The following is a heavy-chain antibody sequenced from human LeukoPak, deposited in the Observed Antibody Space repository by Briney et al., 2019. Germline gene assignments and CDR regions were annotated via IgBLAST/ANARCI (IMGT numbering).Heavy chain of an antibody. Sequence: SVKVSCKASGGTFSSYTISWVRQAPGQGLEWMGRIIPILGIANYAQKFQGRVTITADKSTSTAYMELSSLRSEDTAVYYCARVSTYYYYYMDVWGKGTAVTVSS. D-gene: IGHD1-1*01. CDR1: GGTFSSYT. CDR3: ARVSTYYYYYMDV. V-gene: IGHV1-69*02. J-gene: IGHJ6*03. CDR2: IIPILGIA.